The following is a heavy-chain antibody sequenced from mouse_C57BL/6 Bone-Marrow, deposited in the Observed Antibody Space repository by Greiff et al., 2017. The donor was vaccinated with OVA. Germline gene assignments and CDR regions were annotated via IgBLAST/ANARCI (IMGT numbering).Heavy chain of an antibody. V-gene: IGHV1-81*01. Sequence: VQLQQSGAELARPGASVKLSCKASGYTFTSYGISWVKQRTGQGLEWIGEIYPRSGNTYYNEKFKGKATLTADKSSSTAYMELRILTSEYSAVYFCAGGGNYVLYYAMDYWGQGTSVTVSS. D-gene: IGHD2-1*01. J-gene: IGHJ4*01. CDR2: IYPRSGNT. CDR1: GYTFTSYG. CDR3: AGGGNYVLYYAMDY.